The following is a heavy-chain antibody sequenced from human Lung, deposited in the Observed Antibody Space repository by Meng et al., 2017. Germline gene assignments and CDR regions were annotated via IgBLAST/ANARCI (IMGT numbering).Heavy chain of an antibody. V-gene: IGHV6-1*01. CDR3: ARSQQCLDS. CDR2: TIYRSKWYN. CDR1: GDSVSSNSAA. J-gene: IGHJ4*02. Sequence: QVHPQQSGPGLVKPSQTLSLPCAIAGDSVSSNSAAWSWIRQSPSRGLEWLGRTIYRSKWYNAYAVSVRSRITNNPDTSNNQFSLQLNSVTPEDTAVDYCARSQQCLDSWGQGTLVTVSS. D-gene: IGHD5/OR15-5a*01.